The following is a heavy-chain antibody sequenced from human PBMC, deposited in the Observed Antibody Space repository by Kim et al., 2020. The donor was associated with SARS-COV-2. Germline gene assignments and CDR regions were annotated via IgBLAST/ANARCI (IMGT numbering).Heavy chain of an antibody. V-gene: IGHV4-30-2*05. D-gene: IGHD4-17*01. Sequence: PSHKSRVTISVARSKNPFSLKLSSVTAADTAVYYCARDRSATVTFSDAFDIWGQGTMVTVSS. CDR3: ARDRSATVTFSDAFDI. J-gene: IGHJ3*02.